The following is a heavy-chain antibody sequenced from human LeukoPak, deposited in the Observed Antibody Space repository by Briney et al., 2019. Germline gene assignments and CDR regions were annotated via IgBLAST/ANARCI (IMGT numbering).Heavy chain of an antibody. CDR1: GFTFSSYS. Sequence: GGSLRLSCAASGFTFSSYSMNWVRQAPGKGLEWVSVIYSSGSTSYADSVKGRFTIARDNSKNTLYLQTNSLRAEDTAVYYCARGAVTRDFDYWGQGTLVTVSS. D-gene: IGHD4-17*01. CDR3: ARGAVTRDFDY. J-gene: IGHJ4*02. CDR2: IYSSGST. V-gene: IGHV3-53*01.